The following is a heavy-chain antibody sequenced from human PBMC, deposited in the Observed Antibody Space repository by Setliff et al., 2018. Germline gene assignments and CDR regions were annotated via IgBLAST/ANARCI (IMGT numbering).Heavy chain of an antibody. CDR3: ARDSVTLGQLERRGGFRYYDMDV. CDR1: GGNFRSNG. CDR2: IIPIFETA. J-gene: IGHJ6*02. Sequence: GASVKVSCKVSGGNFRSNGISWVRQAPGQGLEWVGRIIPIFETAHYAQKFQDRVTITADKSTSTVYMELNSLISEDTAVYLCARDSVTLGQLERRGGFRYYDMDVWGQGTTVTVSS. D-gene: IGHD1-1*01. V-gene: IGHV1-69*06.